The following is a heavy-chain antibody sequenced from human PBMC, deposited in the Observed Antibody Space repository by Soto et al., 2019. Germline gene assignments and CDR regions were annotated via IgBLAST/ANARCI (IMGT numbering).Heavy chain of an antibody. CDR3: ARNRGIVDTAMVFDY. V-gene: IGHV1-18*01. D-gene: IGHD5-18*01. CDR1: GYTFTSYV. J-gene: IGHJ4*02. Sequence: ASVKVSCKASGYTFTSYVISWVRQAPGQGLEWMGWISAYNGNTNYAQKLQGRVTMTTDTSTSTAYMELRSLRSDDTAVYYCARNRGIVDTAMVFDYWGQGTLVTVSS. CDR2: ISAYNGNT.